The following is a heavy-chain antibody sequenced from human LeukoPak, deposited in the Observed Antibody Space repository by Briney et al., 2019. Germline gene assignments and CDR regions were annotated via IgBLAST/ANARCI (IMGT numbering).Heavy chain of an antibody. CDR3: ARGAKTNYYGSGSYYISSWFDP. Sequence: SETLSLTCTVSGVSISSSNSYWGWIRQPPGKGLEWIGSIYYSGNTYYNASLKGQVSISIDTSKNQFSLRLTSVTAADTAVYYCARGAKTNYYGSGSYYISSWFDPWGQGTLVTVSS. V-gene: IGHV4-39*01. J-gene: IGHJ5*02. CDR2: IYYSGNT. CDR1: GVSISSSNSY. D-gene: IGHD3-10*01.